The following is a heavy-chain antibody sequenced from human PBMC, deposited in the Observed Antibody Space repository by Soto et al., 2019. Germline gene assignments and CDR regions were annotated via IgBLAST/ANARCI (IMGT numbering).Heavy chain of an antibody. J-gene: IGHJ6*02. CDR2: IIPIFGTA. Sequence: SGKVSCKASGGTFSSYAISWVRQAPGQGLEWMGGIIPIFGTANYAQKFQGRVTIAADESTSTAYMELSSLRSEDTAVYYCASPWGNSPRYYYGMDVWGQGTTVTVSS. CDR1: GGTFSSYA. V-gene: IGHV1-69*13. D-gene: IGHD7-27*01. CDR3: ASPWGNSPRYYYGMDV.